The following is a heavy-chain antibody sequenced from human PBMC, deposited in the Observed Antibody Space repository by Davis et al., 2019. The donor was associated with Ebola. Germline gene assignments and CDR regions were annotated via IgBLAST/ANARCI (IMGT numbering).Heavy chain of an antibody. CDR3: ARGYYDFWSGYYRAYYYYYMDV. CDR2: INHSGST. CDR1: GGSFSGYY. J-gene: IGHJ6*03. D-gene: IGHD3-3*01. Sequence: PSETLSLTCAVYGGSFSGYYWSWIRQPPGKGLEWIGEINHSGSTNYNPSLKSRVTISVDTSKNQFSLKLSSVTAADTAVYYCARGYYDFWSGYYRAYYYYYMDVWGKGTTVTVSS. V-gene: IGHV4-34*01.